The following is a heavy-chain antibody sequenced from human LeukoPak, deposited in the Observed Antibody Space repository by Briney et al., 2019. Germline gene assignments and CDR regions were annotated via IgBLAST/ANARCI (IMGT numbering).Heavy chain of an antibody. V-gene: IGHV3-74*01. CDR3: ARDTLTSSWDTDDAFDI. CDR2: INSDGSST. Sequence: GSLRLSCAASGFTFSSYWMHWVRQAPGKGLVWVSRINSDGSSTSYADSVKGRFTISRDNSKNTLYLQMNSLRAEDTAVYYCARDTLTSSWDTDDAFDIWGQGTMVTVSS. J-gene: IGHJ3*02. CDR1: GFTFSSYW. D-gene: IGHD6-13*01.